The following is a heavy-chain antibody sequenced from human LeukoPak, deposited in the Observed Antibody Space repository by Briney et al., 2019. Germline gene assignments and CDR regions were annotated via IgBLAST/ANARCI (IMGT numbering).Heavy chain of an antibody. V-gene: IGHV3-7*04. J-gene: IGHJ5*02. CDR2: IKQDGSEI. D-gene: IGHD2-2*02. CDR3: ARGYCSSSSCYKSWFDP. Sequence: PGGSLRLSCAASGFTFSSYWMSWVRQAPGKGLEWVANIKQDGSEINYVDSVKGRFTISRDNAKNSVYLQMNSLRAEDTAVYYCARGYCSSSSCYKSWFDPWGQGTLVTVSS. CDR1: GFTFSSYW.